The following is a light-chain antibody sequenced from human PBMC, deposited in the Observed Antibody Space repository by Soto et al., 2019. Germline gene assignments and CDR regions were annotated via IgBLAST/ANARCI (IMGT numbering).Light chain of an antibody. V-gene: IGKV3D-15*01. J-gene: IGKJ4*01. CDR2: GAS. CDR1: QSISDT. Sequence: EIVMTQSPATPSLSPGGRATPSCRASQSISDTLAWYQQKPGQAPRLLIFGASYRATGIPARFSGSGSGTEFNLTISSLQSEDFAVYFCQQYDDWLRLTFGGGTKVDIK. CDR3: QQYDDWLRLT.